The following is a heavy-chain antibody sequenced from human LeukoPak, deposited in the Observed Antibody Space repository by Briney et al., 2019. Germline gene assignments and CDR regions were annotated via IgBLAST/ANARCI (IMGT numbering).Heavy chain of an antibody. J-gene: IGHJ4*02. D-gene: IGHD3-9*01. CDR1: GFTFSSYG. CDR3: AKAAGPNVLRYFDWLLPLDY. CDR2: ISYDGGNK. Sequence: PGGSLRLSCAASGFTFSSYGMHWVRQAPGKGLEWVAVISYDGGNKYYADSVKGRFTISRDNSKNTLYLQMNSLRAEDTAVYYCAKAAGPNVLRYFDWLLPLDYWGQGTLVTVSS. V-gene: IGHV3-30*18.